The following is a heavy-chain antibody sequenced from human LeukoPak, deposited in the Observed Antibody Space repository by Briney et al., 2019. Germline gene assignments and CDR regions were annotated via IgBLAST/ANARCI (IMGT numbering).Heavy chain of an antibody. CDR3: ARDEVGARGCFDY. D-gene: IGHD1-26*01. V-gene: IGHV1-18*01. J-gene: IGHJ4*02. CDR1: GYTSTSYG. CDR2: ISAYNGNT. Sequence: ASLKVSCKASGYTSTSYGISSVRQAPGQGLEWMGWISAYNGNTNYAQTLQGRVTMTTHTSTSTAYMELRRLRSHHTALYYCARDEVGARGCFDYWGQGTLVTVSS.